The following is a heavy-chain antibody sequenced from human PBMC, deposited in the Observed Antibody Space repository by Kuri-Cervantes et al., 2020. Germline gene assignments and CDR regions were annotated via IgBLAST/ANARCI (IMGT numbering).Heavy chain of an antibody. J-gene: IGHJ4*02. CDR1: GGSFSGYY. CDR2: INHSGST. V-gene: IGHV4-34*01. D-gene: IGHD6-19*01. CDR3: ARARRSIAVAGAIDY. Sequence: ESLKISCAVYGGSFSGYYWSWIRQPPGKGLEWIGEINHSGSTNYNPSLKSRVTISVDTSKNQFSLKLSSVTAADTAVYYCARARRSIAVAGAIDYWGQGTLVTVSS.